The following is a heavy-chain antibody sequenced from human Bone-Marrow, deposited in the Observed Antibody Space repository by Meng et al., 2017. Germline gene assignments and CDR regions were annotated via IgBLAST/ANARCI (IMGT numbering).Heavy chain of an antibody. Sequence: SETLSLTCTVSGGSISSYYWSWIRQPPGKGLEWIGYIYYSGSTNYNPSLKSRVTISVDTSKNQFSLKLSSVTAADTAVYYCARATMTTVTSDYFDYWGQGTLVTVSS. CDR1: GGSISSYY. CDR3: ARATMTTVTSDYFDY. J-gene: IGHJ4*02. V-gene: IGHV4-59*01. D-gene: IGHD4-17*01. CDR2: IYYSGST.